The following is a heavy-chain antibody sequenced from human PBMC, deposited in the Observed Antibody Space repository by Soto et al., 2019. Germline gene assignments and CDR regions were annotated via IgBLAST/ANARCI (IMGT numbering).Heavy chain of an antibody. J-gene: IGHJ5*01. Sequence: SETLSLTCAVSGVSIHNSHSFSGWIRHPPGKGLEFIANVYYSCGAHYNPSFKSRVTIYVDTATNQGSLRMSSVTGADTAVYSCGILVETATRPTDFESWRQVTLLTVSS. D-gene: IGHD2-21*02. CDR1: GVSIHNSHSF. V-gene: IGHV4-39*01. CDR2: VYYSCGA. CDR3: GILVETATRPTDFES.